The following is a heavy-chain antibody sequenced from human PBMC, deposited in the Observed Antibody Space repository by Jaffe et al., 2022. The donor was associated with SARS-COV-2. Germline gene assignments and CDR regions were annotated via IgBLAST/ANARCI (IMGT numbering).Heavy chain of an antibody. V-gene: IGHV3-23*01. CDR2: ISKSGDNT. CDR3: AKDLGRHVSIQAMDV. Sequence: EVQLLESGGGLAQPGGSLRLSCVASGISFSRYDMNWVRQAPGKGLEWVSAISKSGDNTYYANSVKGRFTISRDNSKNTLYLQMNSLRAEDTAVYYCAKDLGRHVSIQAMDVWGQGTTVTVSS. CDR1: GISFSRYD. D-gene: IGHD3-16*01. J-gene: IGHJ6*02.